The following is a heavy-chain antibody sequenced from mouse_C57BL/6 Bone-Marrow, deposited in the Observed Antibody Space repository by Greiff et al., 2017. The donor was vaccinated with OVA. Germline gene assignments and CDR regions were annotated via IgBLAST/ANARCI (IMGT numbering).Heavy chain of an antibody. Sequence: VQLQESGTELVKPGASVKLSCKASGYTFTSYWMHWVKQRPGQGLEWIGNINPSNGGTNYNEKFKSKATLTVDKSSSTAYMQLSSLTSEDSAVYYCARSSITTVVALYAMDYWGQGTSVTVSS. D-gene: IGHD1-1*01. CDR3: ARSSITTVVALYAMDY. J-gene: IGHJ4*01. V-gene: IGHV1-53*01. CDR1: GYTFTSYW. CDR2: INPSNGGT.